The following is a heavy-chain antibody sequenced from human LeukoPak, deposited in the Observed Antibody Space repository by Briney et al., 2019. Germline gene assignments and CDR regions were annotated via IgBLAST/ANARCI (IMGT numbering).Heavy chain of an antibody. CDR2: INHSGST. Sequence: SETLSLTCTVSGGSISSYYWSWIRQPPGKGLEWIGAINHSGSTNYNPSLKSRVTISVDTSKNQFSLKLSSVTAADTAVYYCARVGIAAAGTYPYYYHYYYMDVWGKGTTVTVSS. J-gene: IGHJ6*03. V-gene: IGHV4-34*01. D-gene: IGHD6-13*01. CDR1: GGSISSYY. CDR3: ARVGIAAAGTYPYYYHYYYMDV.